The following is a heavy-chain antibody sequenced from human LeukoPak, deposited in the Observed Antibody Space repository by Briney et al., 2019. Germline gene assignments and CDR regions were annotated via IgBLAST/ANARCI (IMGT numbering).Heavy chain of an antibody. CDR3: AKDGLERWLQLAYYYYYMDV. CDR2: ISYDGSNK. CDR1: GFTFSSYG. Sequence: PGGSLRLSCAASGFTFSSYGMHWVRQAPGKGLEWVAVISYDGSNKYYADSVKGRFTISRDNSKNTLYLQMNSLRAEDTAVYYCAKDGLERWLQLAYYYYYMDVWGKGTTVTVSS. J-gene: IGHJ6*03. V-gene: IGHV3-30*18. D-gene: IGHD5-24*01.